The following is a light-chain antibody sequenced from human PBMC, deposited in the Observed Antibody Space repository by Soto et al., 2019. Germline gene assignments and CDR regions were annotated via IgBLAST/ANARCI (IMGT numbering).Light chain of an antibody. CDR3: LQHNAYPWT. CDR1: QAISSS. J-gene: IGKJ1*01. CDR2: AAS. Sequence: DIQLTQSPSFLSASVGDRVTITCRASQAISSSLAWYQHNPGKAPKLLIYAASTLQSGVPSRFSGTGSGTDFTLTINSLQPEDFASYYCLQHNAYPWTFGQGTTVEIK. V-gene: IGKV1-9*01.